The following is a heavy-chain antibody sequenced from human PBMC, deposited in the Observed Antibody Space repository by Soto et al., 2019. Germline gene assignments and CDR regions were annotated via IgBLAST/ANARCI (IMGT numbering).Heavy chain of an antibody. V-gene: IGHV4-31*03. D-gene: IGHD3-22*01. CDR1: GGSISSGSYY. CDR3: ARVNLINMIVMVLDY. CDR2: ISYSGST. J-gene: IGHJ4*02. Sequence: SETLSLTCTVSGGSISSGSYYWSWSRQRPGQGLEWIGYISYSGSTYYNPSLKSRLTISADTSKNQFALKLSSVTAADTAVYYCARVNLINMIVMVLDYWGQGTLVTVSS.